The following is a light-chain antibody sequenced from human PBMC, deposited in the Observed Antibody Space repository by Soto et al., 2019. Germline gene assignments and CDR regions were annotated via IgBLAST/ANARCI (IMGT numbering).Light chain of an antibody. CDR2: GAS. J-gene: IGKJ2*01. CDR3: QQYGSSHT. Sequence: EIVLTQSPGTLSLSPGERATLSCRASQSISSNYLAWYQQRPGQAPRLLIYGASSRAAGIPDRCSGSGSGTDFTLTISRLEAEDFAVYYWQQYGSSHTVGQGTKLEIK. V-gene: IGKV3-20*01. CDR1: QSISSNY.